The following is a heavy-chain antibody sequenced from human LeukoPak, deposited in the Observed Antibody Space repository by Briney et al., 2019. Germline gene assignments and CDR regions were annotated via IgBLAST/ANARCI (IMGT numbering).Heavy chain of an antibody. V-gene: IGHV4-59*01. CDR1: GGSISSYY. CDR2: IYYSGST. J-gene: IGHJ4*02. Sequence: SETLSLTCTVSGGSISSYYWSWIRQPPGKGLEWIGYIYYSGSTNYNPSLKSGVAISVDTSKSQFSLKLTSVTAADTAVYYCARDDGSGYYYDYWGQGTLVTVSS. CDR3: ARDDGSGYYYDY. D-gene: IGHD3-22*01.